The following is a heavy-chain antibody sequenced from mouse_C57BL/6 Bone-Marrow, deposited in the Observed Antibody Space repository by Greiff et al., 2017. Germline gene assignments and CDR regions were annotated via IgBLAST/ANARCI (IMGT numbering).Heavy chain of an antibody. CDR3: ARDTVGAWFAY. V-gene: IGHV7-1*01. CDR1: GFTFSDFY. CDR2: SRNKANDYTT. J-gene: IGHJ3*01. Sequence: EVQLVESGGGLVQSGRSLRLSCATSGFTFSDFYMEWVRQAPGKGLEWIAASRNKANDYTTEYSASVKGRFIVSRDTSQSILYLQMNALRAEDTAMYYCARDTVGAWFAYWGQGTLVTVSA.